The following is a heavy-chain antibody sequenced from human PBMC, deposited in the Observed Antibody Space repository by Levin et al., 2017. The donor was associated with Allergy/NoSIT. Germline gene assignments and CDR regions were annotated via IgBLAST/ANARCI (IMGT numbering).Heavy chain of an antibody. D-gene: IGHD6-19*01. Sequence: SETLSLTCTVSGGSISSYYWSWIRQPPGKGLEWIGYIYYSGSTNYNPSLKSRVTISVDTSKNQFSLKLSSVTAADTAVYYCARGGQQWLGGIGAFDIWGQGTMVTVSS. J-gene: IGHJ3*02. CDR1: GGSISSYY. CDR2: IYYSGST. V-gene: IGHV4-59*01. CDR3: ARGGQQWLGGIGAFDI.